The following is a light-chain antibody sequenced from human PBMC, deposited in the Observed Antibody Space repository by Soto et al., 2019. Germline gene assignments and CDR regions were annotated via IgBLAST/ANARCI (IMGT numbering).Light chain of an antibody. CDR1: QSISRW. CDR2: DAF. CDR3: QLYNNYLTWS. J-gene: IGKJ1*01. Sequence: DIQMTQSPSTLSASVGDRVTITCRASQSISRWLAWYQQRPGKAPRVLIFDAFILESGVPSRFSGSGFGTGLTLPFSSLQPDDLAPCYCQLYNNYLTWSFGQGTKVAVK. V-gene: IGKV1-5*01.